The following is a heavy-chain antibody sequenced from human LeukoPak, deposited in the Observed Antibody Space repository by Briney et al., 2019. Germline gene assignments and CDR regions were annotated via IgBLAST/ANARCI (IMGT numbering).Heavy chain of an antibody. CDR3: AGEYSAFDY. CDR2: IYYTGST. V-gene: IGHV4-61*08. CDR1: GDPISSHSDY. Sequence: SETLSLTCTVSGDPISSHSDYKWTWIRQSPQKGLEWIGYIYYTGSTNYNPSLRSRLTISVDTSMNQFSLRLTAVTAADTAVYYCAGEYSAFDYWGRGALVTVSS. D-gene: IGHD4-11*01. J-gene: IGHJ4*02.